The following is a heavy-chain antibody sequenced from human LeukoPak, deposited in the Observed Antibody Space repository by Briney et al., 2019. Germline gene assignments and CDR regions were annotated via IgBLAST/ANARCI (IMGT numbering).Heavy chain of an antibody. J-gene: IGHJ6*02. CDR1: GFTFSSYA. CDR2: ISGSGGST. V-gene: IGHV3-23*01. CDR3: AKVGVGCSSTSCYYYYGMDV. Sequence: GGSLRLSCAASGFTFSSYAMSWVRQAPGKGLEWVSAISGSGGSTYYADSVKGRFTISRDNSKNTLYLQMNSLRAEDTAVYYCAKVGVGCSSTSCYYYYGMDVWGQGTTVTVSS. D-gene: IGHD2-2*01.